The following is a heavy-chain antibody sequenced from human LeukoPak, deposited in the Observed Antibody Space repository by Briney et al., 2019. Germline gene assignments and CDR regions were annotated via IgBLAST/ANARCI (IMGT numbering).Heavy chain of an antibody. J-gene: IGHJ4*02. CDR1: GLTFRNYW. CDR3: ARDLPRPAYSGYVFDY. Sequence: GGSLRLSCAASGLTFRNYWMHWVRQAPGKGLVWVSRINSDGSSTSYADSVKGRFTISRDNAKNTLNLQMNSLRVEDTAVYYCARDLPRPAYSGYVFDYWGQGTLVTVSS. V-gene: IGHV3-74*01. D-gene: IGHD5-12*01. CDR2: INSDGSST.